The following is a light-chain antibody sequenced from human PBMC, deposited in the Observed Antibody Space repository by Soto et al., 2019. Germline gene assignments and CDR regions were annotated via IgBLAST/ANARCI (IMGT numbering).Light chain of an antibody. Sequence: QSVLTQPASVSGSPGQSITISCTGTSNDVGGYNYVSWYQQHPGKAPKFMIYDVNNRPSGVYDRFTGFKSGNTASLTISGHQPEDEAYDYCSSYTARNTRKIVFGPGTDVTV. CDR3: SSYTARNTRKIV. V-gene: IGLV2-14*01. CDR2: DVN. J-gene: IGLJ1*01. CDR1: SNDVGGYNY.